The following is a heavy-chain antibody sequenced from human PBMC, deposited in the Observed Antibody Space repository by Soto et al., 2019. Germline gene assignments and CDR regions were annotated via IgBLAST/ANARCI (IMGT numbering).Heavy chain of an antibody. CDR3: ASTHCSSTSCSPADFDY. D-gene: IGHD2-2*01. CDR2: INAGNGNT. V-gene: IGHV1-3*01. J-gene: IGHJ4*02. Sequence: ASVKVSCKASGYTFTSYAMHWVHQAPGQRLEWMGWINAGNGNTKYSQKFQGRVTITRDTSASTAYMELRSLRSDDTAVYYCASTHCSSTSCSPADFDYWGQGTLVTVSS. CDR1: GYTFTSYA.